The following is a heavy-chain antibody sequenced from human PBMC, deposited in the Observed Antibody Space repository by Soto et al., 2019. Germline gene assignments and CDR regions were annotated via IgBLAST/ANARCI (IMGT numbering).Heavy chain of an antibody. Sequence: SETLSLTCTVSGGSISSGGYYWKWSRQHPGKGMEWIGYIYYSGSTYYNKSLKSRVSMSVDTSKNQFSLKLSSVTSADTAVYYCARSVFPWGQGTLVTVSS. CDR3: ARSVFP. V-gene: IGHV4-31*03. CDR2: IYYSGST. CDR1: GGSISSGGYY. J-gene: IGHJ5*02.